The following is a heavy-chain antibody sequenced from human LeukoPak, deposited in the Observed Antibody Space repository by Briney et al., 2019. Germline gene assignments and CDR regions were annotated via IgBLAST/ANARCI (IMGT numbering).Heavy chain of an antibody. CDR1: GFTFSSYW. Sequence: PGGSPRLSCAASGFTFSSYWMHWVRQAPGKGLEWVANIKQDGSEKYYVDSVRGRFSISRDNARNSLHLQMNSLRAEDTAVYYCARDCGILRIDCGDSLDIWGQGTMVTVSS. CDR3: ARDCGILRIDCGDSLDI. CDR2: IKQDGSEK. V-gene: IGHV3-7*03. D-gene: IGHD2-21*01. J-gene: IGHJ3*02.